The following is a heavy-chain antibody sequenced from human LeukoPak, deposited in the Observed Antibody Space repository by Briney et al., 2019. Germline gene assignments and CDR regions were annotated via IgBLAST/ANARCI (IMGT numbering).Heavy chain of an antibody. D-gene: IGHD5-18*01. J-gene: IGHJ4*02. CDR2: ISDSGGYT. Sequence: GGSLRLSCAASGFIFSNYGMNWVRQAPGKGLEWVSAISDSGGYTYYADSVKGRFTISRDNSKNTLYLQMNSLRAEDTAVYYCAKRGYSYGQFDYWGQGTLVTVSS. CDR1: GFIFSNYG. V-gene: IGHV3-23*01. CDR3: AKRGYSYGQFDY.